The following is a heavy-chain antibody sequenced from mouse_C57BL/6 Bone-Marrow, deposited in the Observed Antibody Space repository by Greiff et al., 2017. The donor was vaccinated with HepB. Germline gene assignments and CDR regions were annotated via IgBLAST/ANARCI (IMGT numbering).Heavy chain of an antibody. CDR3: ARHEGVASYDYDGAWFAY. J-gene: IGHJ3*01. D-gene: IGHD2-4*01. V-gene: IGHV1-62-2*01. Sequence: QVQLQQSGAELVKPGASVKLSCKASGYTFTEYTIHWVKQRSGQGLEWIGWFYPGSGSIKYNEKFKDKATLTADKSSSTVYMELSRLTSEDSAVYFCARHEGVASYDYDGAWFAYWGQGTLVTVSA. CDR2: FYPGSGSI. CDR1: GYTFTEYT.